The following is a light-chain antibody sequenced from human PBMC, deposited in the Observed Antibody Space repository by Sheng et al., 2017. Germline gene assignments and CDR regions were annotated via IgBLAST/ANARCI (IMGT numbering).Light chain of an antibody. Sequence: DIEMTQSPSSLSASVGDRVTITCRASQNINNFLNWYQQKPGRAPNLLIYAASSLQSGVPSRFSGSGSGTAFTLTINTLQPEDFATYYCQQTYGTVWAFGQGTKVDVK. V-gene: IGKV1-39*01. CDR1: QNINNF. CDR2: AAS. CDR3: QQTYGTVWA. J-gene: IGKJ1*01.